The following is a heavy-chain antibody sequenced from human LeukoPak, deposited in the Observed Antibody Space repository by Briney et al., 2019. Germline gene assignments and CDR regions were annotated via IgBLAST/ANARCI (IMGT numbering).Heavy chain of an antibody. CDR3: ALSRNYGSFDV. V-gene: IGHV3-30*02. Sequence: GGSLRLSCAVSGVIFSNYDIQWIRQVPGKGLTWLSLIRYDGIDKYYADSVKGRFTASRDKAKNTVYLQVNSLTTEDTALYYCALSRNYGSFDVWGHGTMVTVSS. CDR1: GVIFSNYD. D-gene: IGHD5-24*01. J-gene: IGHJ3*01. CDR2: IRYDGIDK.